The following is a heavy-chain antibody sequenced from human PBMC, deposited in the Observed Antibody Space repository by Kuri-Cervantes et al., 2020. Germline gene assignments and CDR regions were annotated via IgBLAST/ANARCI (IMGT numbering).Heavy chain of an antibody. CDR2: IKQDGSEK. Sequence: GGSLRLSCAASGFTFSSYWMSWVRQAPGKGLEWVANIKQDGSEKYYVDSVKGRFTISRDNAKNSLYLQMNSLRAEDTAVYYCARETKNYYDSSGYYFHLGQGTLVTVSS. CDR1: GFTFSSYW. V-gene: IGHV3-7*01. J-gene: IGHJ4*02. D-gene: IGHD3-22*01. CDR3: ARETKNYYDSSGYYFH.